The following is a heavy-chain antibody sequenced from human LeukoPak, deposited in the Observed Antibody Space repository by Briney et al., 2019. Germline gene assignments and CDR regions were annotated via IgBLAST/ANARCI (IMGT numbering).Heavy chain of an antibody. Sequence: PGGSLRLSCAASGFTFSSYWMSWVRQAPGKGLEWVANIKQDGSEKYYVDSVKGRFTISRDNAKNSLYLQMNSLRAEDTAVYYCARDVASSSSPLIDYWGQGTLVTVSS. CDR1: GFTFSSYW. CDR3: ARDVASSSSPLIDY. J-gene: IGHJ4*02. CDR2: IKQDGSEK. V-gene: IGHV3-7*01. D-gene: IGHD6-6*01.